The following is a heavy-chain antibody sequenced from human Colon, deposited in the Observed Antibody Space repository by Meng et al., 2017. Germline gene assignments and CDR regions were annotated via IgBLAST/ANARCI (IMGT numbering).Heavy chain of an antibody. V-gene: IGHV1-2*06. Sequence: QVLLVQSVAEVKKPGASVTVSCKASGYTLYIHWVRLRPGEGLEWMGRINPRTGDTKSAQSFQGRVTMTRDTSTTTFSMDLRSLTTDDSAIYFCARESADGGSFDLWGQGTLVTVSS. CDR3: ARESADGGSFDL. D-gene: IGHD2-15*01. J-gene: IGHJ4*02. CDR1: GYTLY. CDR2: INPRTGDT.